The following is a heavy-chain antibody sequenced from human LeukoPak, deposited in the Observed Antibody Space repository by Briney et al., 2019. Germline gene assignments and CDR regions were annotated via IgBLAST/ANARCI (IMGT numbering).Heavy chain of an antibody. CDR2: ISSSNKYT. D-gene: IGHD6-13*01. CDR1: GFTFSDYY. J-gene: IGHJ4*02. V-gene: IGHV3-11*06. Sequence: PGGPLTLSCAASGFTFSDYYMSCIRQAPGEGLVWVSYISSSNKYTNYAHSVGGRFTISRDNAKNSLYLQMNSLSDEDTAVYYCARDFGPLGSWSIDYWGQGTQVTVSS. CDR3: ARDFGPLGSWSIDY.